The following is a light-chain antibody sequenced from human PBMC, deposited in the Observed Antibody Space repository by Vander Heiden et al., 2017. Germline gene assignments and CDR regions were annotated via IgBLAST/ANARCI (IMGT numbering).Light chain of an antibody. CDR2: GAS. J-gene: IGKJ4*01. CDR1: QSVSSN. V-gene: IGKV3-15*01. CDR3: QQYNNWPRT. Sequence: IVMTQSPATLSVSPGERATLSCRASQSVSSNLAWYQQKPGQAPRLLIHGASTRATGVPARFSGSGSGTEFTLTISSLQSEDFAVYYCQQYNNWPRTFGGGTKVEIK.